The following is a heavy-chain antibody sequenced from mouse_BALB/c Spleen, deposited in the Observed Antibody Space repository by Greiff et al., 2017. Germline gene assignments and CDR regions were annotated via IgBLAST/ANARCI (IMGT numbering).Heavy chain of an antibody. D-gene: IGHD1-1*01. CDR2: IRNKANGYTT. CDR1: GFTFTDYY. CDR3: ARNGDYYGSSYPCAY. Sequence: EVQLVESGGGLVQPGGSLRLSCATSGFTFTDYYMSWVRQPPGKALEWLGFIRNKANGYTTEYSASVKGRFTISRDNSQSILYLQMNTLRAEDSATYYCARNGDYYGSSYPCAYWGQGTLVTVSA. V-gene: IGHV7-3*02. J-gene: IGHJ3*01.